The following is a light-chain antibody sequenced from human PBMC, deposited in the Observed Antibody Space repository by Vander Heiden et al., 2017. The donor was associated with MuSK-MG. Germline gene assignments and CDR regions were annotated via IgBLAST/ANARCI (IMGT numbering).Light chain of an antibody. Sequence: QSVLTQPPSASGTPGQRVTISCSGSSSNIGSNTVNWYQQLPGTAPKLLIYSNNQRPSGGPDRFSGSKSGTSASLAISGLQSEDEADYYCAAWDDSLNGPVVFGGGTKLTVL. V-gene: IGLV1-44*01. J-gene: IGLJ2*01. CDR1: SSNIGSNT. CDR3: AAWDDSLNGPVV. CDR2: SNN.